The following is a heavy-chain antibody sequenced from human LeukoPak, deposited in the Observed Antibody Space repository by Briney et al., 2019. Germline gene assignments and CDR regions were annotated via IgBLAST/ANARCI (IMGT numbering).Heavy chain of an antibody. Sequence: PGGSLRLSCAASGFTFSGFWMHWVRQAPGKGLVWVSRIDGDGGSTTYADSVKGRFTISRDNARNTLHLQMISLRAEDTAVYYCARTMTGGFFDFWGQGTLSPSPQ. CDR3: ARTMTGGFFDF. CDR2: IDGDGGST. V-gene: IGHV3-74*03. CDR1: GFTFSGFW. J-gene: IGHJ4*02. D-gene: IGHD3-16*01.